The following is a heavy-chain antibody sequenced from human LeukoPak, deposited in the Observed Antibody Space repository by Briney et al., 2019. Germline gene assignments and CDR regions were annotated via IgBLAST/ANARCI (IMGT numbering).Heavy chain of an antibody. Sequence: GGSLRLSCAASGFIFGDYAMSWVRQAPGKGLEWVSDIRATSGITFYADSVKGRFTISRDNAKNTLYLQMNSLRAEDTAVYYCAKGIYSSGWSYFDYWGHGTLVTVSS. D-gene: IGHD6-19*01. CDR3: AKGIYSSGWSYFDY. CDR2: IRATSGIT. J-gene: IGHJ4*01. V-gene: IGHV3-23*01. CDR1: GFIFGDYA.